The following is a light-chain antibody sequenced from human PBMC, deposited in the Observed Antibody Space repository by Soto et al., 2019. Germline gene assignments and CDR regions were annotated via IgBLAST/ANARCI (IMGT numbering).Light chain of an antibody. J-gene: IGKJ1*01. CDR3: QQYNNWPPT. V-gene: IGKV3-15*01. CDR1: QSVSTN. CDR2: GAS. Sequence: EKVMTQSPATLSVSPGERATLSCRASQSVSTNLVWYQQKPGQAPRLLIYGASTRATGIPVRFSGSGSGTEFTLTISSLQSEDFAVYYCQQYNNWPPTFGQGTKVEIK.